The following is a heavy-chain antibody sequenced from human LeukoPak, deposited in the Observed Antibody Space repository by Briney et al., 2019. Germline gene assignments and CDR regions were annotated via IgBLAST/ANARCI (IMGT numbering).Heavy chain of an antibody. Sequence: GGSLRLSCAASGFTVNSNYMNWVRQAPGKGLEWVSSISSSSSYIYYADSVEGRFTISRDNAKKSLYLQMDSLRAEDTAIYYCTREGIAAAAINWFDPWGQGTLVTVSS. CDR1: GFTVNSNY. V-gene: IGHV3-21*01. CDR3: TREGIAAAAINWFDP. J-gene: IGHJ5*02. D-gene: IGHD6-13*01. CDR2: ISSSSSYI.